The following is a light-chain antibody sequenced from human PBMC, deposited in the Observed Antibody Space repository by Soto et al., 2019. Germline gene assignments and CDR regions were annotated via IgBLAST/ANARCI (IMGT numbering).Light chain of an antibody. CDR3: QQYNSYSRT. V-gene: IGKV1-13*02. J-gene: IGKJ1*01. Sequence: AIQLTQSPSSLSASVGDRVTLTCRASQDISSLFAWYQQRPGNPPKLLIYDASSLESGVSLRCSGSGSGTEFTLTISSLQPDDFATYYCQQYNSYSRTFGQGTKVDIK. CDR1: QDISSL. CDR2: DAS.